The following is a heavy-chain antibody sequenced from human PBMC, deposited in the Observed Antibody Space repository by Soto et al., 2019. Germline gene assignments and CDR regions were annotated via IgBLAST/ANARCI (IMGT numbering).Heavy chain of an antibody. CDR3: ATTPALTTVTTFDY. CDR2: ISGSGGST. D-gene: IGHD4-17*01. CDR1: GFTFSSYA. Sequence: GGSLRLSCAASGFTFSSYAMSWVRQAPGKGLEWVSAISGSGGSTYYADSVKGRFTISRDNSKNTLYLQMNSLRAEDTAVYYCATTPALTTVTTFDYWGQGTLVTVSS. V-gene: IGHV3-23*01. J-gene: IGHJ4*02.